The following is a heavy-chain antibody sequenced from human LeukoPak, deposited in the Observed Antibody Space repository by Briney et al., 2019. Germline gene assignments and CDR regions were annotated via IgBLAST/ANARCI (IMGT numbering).Heavy chain of an antibody. CDR1: GGSFSGYY. D-gene: IGHD6-19*01. CDR2: INHSGST. CDR3: ARARRDSSGWYGNYYYYYMDV. Sequence: SETLSLTCAVYGGSFSGYYWSWIRQPPGKGLEWIGEINHSGSTNYNPSLKSRVTISVDTSKNQFSLKLSSVTAADTAVYYCARARRDSSGWYGNYYYYYMDVWGKGTTVTVSS. V-gene: IGHV4-34*01. J-gene: IGHJ6*03.